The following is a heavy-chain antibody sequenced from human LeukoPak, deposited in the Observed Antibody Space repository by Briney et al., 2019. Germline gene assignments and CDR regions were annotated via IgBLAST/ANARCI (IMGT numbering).Heavy chain of an antibody. D-gene: IGHD3-22*01. CDR2: IKQDGSEK. CDR3: ARDHSDSSGYYPDAFDI. CDR1: GFTFSSYW. V-gene: IGHV3-7*01. Sequence: GGSLRLSCAASGFTFSSYWMSWVRQAPGKGLEWVANIKQDGSEKYYVDSVKGRFTISRDNAKKSLYLQMNSLRAEDTAVYYCARDHSDSSGYYPDAFDIWGQGTMVTVSS. J-gene: IGHJ3*02.